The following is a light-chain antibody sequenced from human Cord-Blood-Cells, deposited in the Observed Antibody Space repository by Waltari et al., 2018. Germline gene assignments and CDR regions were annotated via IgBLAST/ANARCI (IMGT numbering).Light chain of an antibody. Sequence: QSALTQPASVSGSPGQSITISCTGTSSDVGGYNYVSWYQQHPVKAPKHMVYEVSNRPSGVSNRFSGSKSGNTASLTISGLQAEDEADYYCSSYTSSSTWVFGGGTKLTVL. J-gene: IGLJ3*02. V-gene: IGLV2-14*01. CDR1: SSDVGGYNY. CDR2: EVS. CDR3: SSYTSSSTWV.